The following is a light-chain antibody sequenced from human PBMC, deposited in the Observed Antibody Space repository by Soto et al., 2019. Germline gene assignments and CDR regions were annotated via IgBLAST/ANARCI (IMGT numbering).Light chain of an antibody. CDR3: QQYGSLSWT. Sequence: EIVFTQSPGTLSLSPGERAPLSFXXSQSVSSTNLAWYQQKPGQAPRLIIYGASSRATGIPDRFSGSGSGTDFTLTISRLEPEDFAVYYCQQYGSLSWTFGQGTKVDI. CDR2: GAS. J-gene: IGKJ1*01. V-gene: IGKV3-20*01. CDR1: QSVSSTN.